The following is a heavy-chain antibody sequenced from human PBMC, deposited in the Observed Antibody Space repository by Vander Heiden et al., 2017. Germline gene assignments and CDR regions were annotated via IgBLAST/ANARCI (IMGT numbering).Heavy chain of an antibody. CDR3: ARDDSGYAYLDY. J-gene: IGHJ4*02. Sequence: QVQLQESGPGLVKPSQTLSLTCPVSGGSIRSGTYYWSWIRQHPGKGLEWLGYIYYSGSTYYNPSLKSRLTISVDTSKNQFSLKLNSVTAADTAVYYCARDDSGYAYLDYWGQGTLVTVSS. D-gene: IGHD5-12*01. CDR1: GGSIRSGTYY. CDR2: IYYSGST. V-gene: IGHV4-31*03.